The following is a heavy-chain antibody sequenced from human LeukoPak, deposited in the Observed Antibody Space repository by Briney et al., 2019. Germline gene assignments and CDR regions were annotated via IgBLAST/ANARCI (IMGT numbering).Heavy chain of an antibody. J-gene: IGHJ4*02. Sequence: GASVKVSCKASGYTFTSYGISWVRQAPGQGLEWMGWINTNTGNPTYAQGFTGRFVFSLDTSVSTAYLQISSLKAEDTAVYYCARYYDSSGYGFDYWGQGTLVTVSS. CDR1: GYTFTSYG. CDR3: ARYYDSSGYGFDY. D-gene: IGHD3-22*01. V-gene: IGHV7-4-1*02. CDR2: INTNTGNP.